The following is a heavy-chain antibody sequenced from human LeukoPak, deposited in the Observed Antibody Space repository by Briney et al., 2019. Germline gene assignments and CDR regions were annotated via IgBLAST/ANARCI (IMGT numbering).Heavy chain of an antibody. CDR3: ARDREYYDILTGPHWFDP. J-gene: IGHJ5*02. V-gene: IGHV1-18*01. D-gene: IGHD3-9*01. Sequence: ASVKVSCKASGYTFTSYGISWVRQAPGQGLEWMGWISAYNGNTNYAQKLQGRVTMTTDTSTSTAYMGLRSLRSDDTAVYYCARDREYYDILTGPHWFDPWGQGTLVTVSS. CDR1: GYTFTSYG. CDR2: ISAYNGNT.